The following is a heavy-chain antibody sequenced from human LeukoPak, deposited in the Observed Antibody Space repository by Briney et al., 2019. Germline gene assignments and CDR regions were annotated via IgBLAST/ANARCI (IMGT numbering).Heavy chain of an antibody. V-gene: IGHV4-34*01. CDR2: INHSGGT. D-gene: IGHD3-22*01. J-gene: IGHJ6*02. Sequence: SETLSLTCAVYGGSFSNYYWSWIRQPPGKGLEWIGEINHSGGTNYNPSLKSRVTISVDTSKNQFSLRLSSVTAADTAVYYCARVTYDSTSYHNAMDVWGQGTMVTVSS. CDR1: GGSFSNYY. CDR3: ARVTYDSTSYHNAMDV.